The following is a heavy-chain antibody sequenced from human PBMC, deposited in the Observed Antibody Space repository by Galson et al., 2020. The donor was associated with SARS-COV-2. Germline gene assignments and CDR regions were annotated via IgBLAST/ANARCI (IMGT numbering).Heavy chain of an antibody. Sequence: PSETLSLTCAVYSGTFSGYYWNWIRQPPGKGLEWIGKINNSGTTNYNASLRSRVTISVDTSKSQFSLRLTSVTAADTAVYYCARGRNPRDDGALLWIYRIASTGVFDYWGLGTLVTVSS. J-gene: IGHJ4*02. CDR2: INNSGTT. V-gene: IGHV4-34*01. CDR1: SGTFSGYY. CDR3: ARGRNPRDDGALLWIYRIASTGVFDY. D-gene: IGHD6-13*01.